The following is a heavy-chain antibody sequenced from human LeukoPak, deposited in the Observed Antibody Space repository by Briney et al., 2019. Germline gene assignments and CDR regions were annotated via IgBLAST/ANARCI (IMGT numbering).Heavy chain of an antibody. Sequence: SETLSLTCTVSGGSISSGDYYWSWIRKPPGKGLEWIGYIYYSGSAYHNPSLKSRVNISVDTSKNQFSLKLSSVTAADTAVYYCARDRPLFTMVRGVRARYYFDYWGQGTLVTVSS. V-gene: IGHV4-30-4*02. CDR1: GGSISSGDYY. D-gene: IGHD3-10*01. CDR2: IYYSGSA. CDR3: ARDRPLFTMVRGVRARYYFDY. J-gene: IGHJ4*02.